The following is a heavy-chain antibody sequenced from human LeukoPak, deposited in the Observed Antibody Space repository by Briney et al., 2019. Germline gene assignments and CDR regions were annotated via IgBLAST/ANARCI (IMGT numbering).Heavy chain of an antibody. CDR2: ISSCSSYI. CDR3: ARDLAAAGTDY. D-gene: IGHD6-13*01. Sequence: GGSLRLSCAASGFTFSSYSMSWVRQAPGKGLEWVSSISSCSSYIYYADSVKGRFTISRDNAKNSLYLQMNSLRAEDTAVYYCARDLAAAGTDYWGQGTLVTVSS. J-gene: IGHJ4*02. CDR1: GFTFSSYS. V-gene: IGHV3-21*03.